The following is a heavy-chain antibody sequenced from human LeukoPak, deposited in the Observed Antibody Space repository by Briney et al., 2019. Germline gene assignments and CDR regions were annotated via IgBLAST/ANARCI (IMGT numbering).Heavy chain of an antibody. CDR3: ARGRVGYYYYGMDV. V-gene: IGHV4-39*07. CDR1: GGSISSSSYY. D-gene: IGHD1-26*01. Sequence: SETLSLTCTVSGGSISSSSYYWGWLRQPPGKGLEWIGSIYYSGSAYYNPSLKSRVTISVDTSKNQFSLKLSSVTAADTAVYYCARGRVGYYYYGMDVWGQGTTVTVSS. CDR2: IYYSGSA. J-gene: IGHJ6*02.